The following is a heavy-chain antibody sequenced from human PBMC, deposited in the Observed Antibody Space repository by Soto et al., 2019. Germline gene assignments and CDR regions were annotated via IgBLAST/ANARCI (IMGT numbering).Heavy chain of an antibody. CDR2: MNPNSGNT. V-gene: IGHV1-8*01. J-gene: IGHJ5*02. CDR3: ARGVTTAASAP. D-gene: IGHD6-13*01. CDR1: GYTFTSFD. Sequence: GASVKVSCKASGYTFTSFDINWVRQATGQGLEWVGWMNPNSGNTAYGQKFQGRVTMTSTSISTAYMELSSLTSDDTAVYYCARGVTTAASAPWGKGTLVTVSS.